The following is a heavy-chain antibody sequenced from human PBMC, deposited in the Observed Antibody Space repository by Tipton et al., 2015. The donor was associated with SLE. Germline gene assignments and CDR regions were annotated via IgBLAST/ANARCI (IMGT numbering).Heavy chain of an antibody. V-gene: IGHV3-30*03. J-gene: IGHJ6*02. Sequence: SLRLSCAASGFTFSYSCMSGVRQAPGKGLEWVAVISYDGSNKYYADSVKGRFTISRDNSKNTLYLQMNSLRAEDTAVYYCAAELVGYYGMDVWGQGTTVTVSS. CDR1: GFTFSYSC. D-gene: IGHD2-15*01. CDR2: ISYDGSNK. CDR3: AAELVGYYGMDV.